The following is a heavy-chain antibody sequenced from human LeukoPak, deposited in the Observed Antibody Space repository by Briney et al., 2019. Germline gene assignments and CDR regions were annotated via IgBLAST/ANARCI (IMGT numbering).Heavy chain of an antibody. J-gene: IGHJ5*02. Sequence: SETLSLTCTVSGGSISSSSYYWGWIRQPPGKGLEWIGSIYYSGSTYQNPSLKSRVTISVDTSKNQFSLKLSSVTAADTAVYYCANNYGDYEYNWFDPWGQGTLVTVSS. CDR2: IYYSGST. CDR3: ANNYGDYEYNWFDP. V-gene: IGHV4-39*01. D-gene: IGHD4-17*01. CDR1: GGSISSSSYY.